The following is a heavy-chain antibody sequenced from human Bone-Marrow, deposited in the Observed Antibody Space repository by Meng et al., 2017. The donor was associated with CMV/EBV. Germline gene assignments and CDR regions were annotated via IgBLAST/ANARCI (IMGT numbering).Heavy chain of an antibody. CDR1: GGTFSSYA. CDR3: ARGALGGGSYWDDYYYGMDG. V-gene: IGHV1-69*10. CDR2: IIPILGIA. Sequence: SVKVSCKASGGTFSSYAISWVRQAPGQGLEWMGGIIPILGIANYAQKFQGRVTITADKSTSTAYMELSSLRSEDTAVYYCARGALGGGSYWDDYYYGMDGWGQGTTVTVSS. D-gene: IGHD1-26*01. J-gene: IGHJ6*02.